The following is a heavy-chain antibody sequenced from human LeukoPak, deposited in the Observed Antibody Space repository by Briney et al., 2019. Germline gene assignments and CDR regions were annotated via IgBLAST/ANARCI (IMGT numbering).Heavy chain of an antibody. J-gene: IGHJ4*02. D-gene: IGHD5-18*01. CDR2: ISGSGSKT. CDR1: GFTSGLTFSNYA. CDR3: ARGASSGYRIDY. V-gene: IGHV3-23*01. Sequence: GGSLRLSCAASGFTSGLTFSNYAMNWVRQAPGKGLEWVSTISGSGSKTYYADSVKGRFTISRDNAKNTLYLQMNSLTAEDTALYYCARGASSGYRIDYWGQGTLVTVSS.